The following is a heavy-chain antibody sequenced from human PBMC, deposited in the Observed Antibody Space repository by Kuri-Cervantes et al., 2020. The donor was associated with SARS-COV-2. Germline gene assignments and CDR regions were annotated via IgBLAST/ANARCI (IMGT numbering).Heavy chain of an antibody. CDR2: IYYSGST. V-gene: IGHV4-31*03. Sequence: SETLSLTCTVSGGSISSGGYYWSWIRQHPGKGLEWIGYIYYSGSTYYNPSLKSRVTISVDTSKNQFSLKLSSVTAADTAVYYCARVAIGGSYFLDYWGQGTLVAVSS. D-gene: IGHD1-26*01. J-gene: IGHJ4*02. CDR1: GGSISSGGYY. CDR3: ARVAIGGSYFLDY.